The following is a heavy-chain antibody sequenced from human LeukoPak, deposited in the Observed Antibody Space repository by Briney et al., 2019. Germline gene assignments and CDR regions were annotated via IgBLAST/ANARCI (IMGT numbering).Heavy chain of an antibody. J-gene: IGHJ4*02. CDR3: SGGGFAVIDY. CDR1: GFSVSSNY. Sequence: GGSLRLSCAASGFSVSSNYMTWVRQAPGKGLKWVSVIYSGGSTYYADSVKGRFTISRDKSKNTLYLQMNSLRAEDTAVYYCSGGGFAVIDYWGQGTLVTVSS. V-gene: IGHV3-53*01. D-gene: IGHD3-16*01. CDR2: IYSGGST.